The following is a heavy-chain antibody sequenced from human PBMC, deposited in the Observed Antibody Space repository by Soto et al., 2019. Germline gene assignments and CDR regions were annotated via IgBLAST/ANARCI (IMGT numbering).Heavy chain of an antibody. CDR3: AKVLLVGLFHGMDV. CDR1: GFTFSSFA. D-gene: IGHD2-21*01. Sequence: GGSLRLSXAASGFTFSSFAMTWVRQAPGKGLEWVSSISASGGSSQHADSVKGRFTLSRDNSKNTMYLQMNSLRAEDTAVYYCAKVLLVGLFHGMDVWGQGTTVTVS. J-gene: IGHJ6*02. V-gene: IGHV3-23*01. CDR2: ISASGGSS.